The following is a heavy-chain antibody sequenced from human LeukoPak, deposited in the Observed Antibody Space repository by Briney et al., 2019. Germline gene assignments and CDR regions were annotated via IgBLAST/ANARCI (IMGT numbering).Heavy chain of an antibody. CDR1: GFTFNEYE. J-gene: IGHJ5*02. Sequence: GGSLRLSCAASGFTFNEYEMNWVRQAPGKGLEWVSYISSSSTTIYYADSVKGRFTISRDNAKNSLYLQMNSLRAEDTAVYYCAREDHYYDGSGYYSQRRSNWFDPWGQGTLVTVSS. CDR2: ISSSSTTI. CDR3: AREDHYYDGSGYYSQRRSNWFDP. D-gene: IGHD3-22*01. V-gene: IGHV3-48*01.